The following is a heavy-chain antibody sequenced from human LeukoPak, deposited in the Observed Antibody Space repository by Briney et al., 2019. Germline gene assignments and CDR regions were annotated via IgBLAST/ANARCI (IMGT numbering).Heavy chain of an antibody. J-gene: IGHJ5*02. D-gene: IGHD1-26*01. V-gene: IGHV4-4*09. CDR3: ARHRNSGSRFDP. Sequence: PSETLSLTCTVSGGSISSYYWSWIRQPPGKGLEWIGYIYTSGSTNYNPSLKSRVTISVDTSKNQFSLMLSSVTAADTAVYYCARHRNSGSRFDPWGQGTLVTVSS. CDR2: IYTSGST. CDR1: GGSISSYY.